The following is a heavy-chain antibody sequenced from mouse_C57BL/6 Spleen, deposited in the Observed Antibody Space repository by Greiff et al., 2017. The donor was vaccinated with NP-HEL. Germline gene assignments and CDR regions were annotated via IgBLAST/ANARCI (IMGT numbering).Heavy chain of an antibody. CDR1: GYSITSGYY. CDR3: ARERASITTLDY. CDR2: ISYDGSN. D-gene: IGHD1-1*01. J-gene: IGHJ2*01. V-gene: IGHV3-6*01. Sequence: VQLKESGPGLVKPSQSLSLTCSVTGYSITSGYYWNWIRQFPGNKLEWMGYISYDGSNNYNPSLKNRISITRDTSKNQFFLKLNSVTTEDTATYYCARERASITTLDYWGQGTTLTVSS.